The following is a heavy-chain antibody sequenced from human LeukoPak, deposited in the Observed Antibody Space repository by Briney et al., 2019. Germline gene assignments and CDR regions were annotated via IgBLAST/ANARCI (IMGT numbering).Heavy chain of an antibody. CDR1: GVTVSSNY. D-gene: IGHD3-10*02. CDR3: AELGITMIGGV. Sequence: GGSLRLSCAGSGVTVSSNYMSWVRQAPGKGLEWVSVIYSGGSTYYADSVKGRFTISRDNAKNSLYLQMNSLRAEDTAVYYCAELGITMIGGVWGKGTTVTISS. V-gene: IGHV3-53*01. CDR2: IYSGGST. J-gene: IGHJ6*04.